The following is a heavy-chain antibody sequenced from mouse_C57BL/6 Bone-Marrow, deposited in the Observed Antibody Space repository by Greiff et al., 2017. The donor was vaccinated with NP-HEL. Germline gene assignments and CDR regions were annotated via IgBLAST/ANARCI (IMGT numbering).Heavy chain of an antibody. CDR2: IYPRDGST. V-gene: IGHV1-85*01. D-gene: IGHD1-1*01. CDR1: GYTFTSYD. J-gene: IGHJ3*01. Sequence: VHLVESGPELVKPGASVKLSCKASGYTFTSYDINWVKQRPGQGLEWIGWIYPRDGSTKYNEKFKGKATLTVDTSSSTAYMELHSLTSEDSAVYFCARYGTLAWFAYWGQGTLVTVSA. CDR3: ARYGTLAWFAY.